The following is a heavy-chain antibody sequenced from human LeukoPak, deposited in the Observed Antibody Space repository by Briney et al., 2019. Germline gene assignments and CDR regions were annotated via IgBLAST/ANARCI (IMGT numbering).Heavy chain of an antibody. J-gene: IGHJ4*02. CDR1: GFTFSSYW. Sequence: GGSLRLSCAASGFTFSSYWMHWVRQAPGKGLVWVSRVNSDGSSTSYADSVKGRFTISRDNAKNTLYLQMNSLRTEDTAIYYCTKTYHFDSWGQGTLVTVSS. V-gene: IGHV3-74*01. CDR2: VNSDGSST. CDR3: TKTYHFDS.